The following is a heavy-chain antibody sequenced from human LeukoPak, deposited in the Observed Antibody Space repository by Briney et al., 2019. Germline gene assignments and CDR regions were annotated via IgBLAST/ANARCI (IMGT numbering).Heavy chain of an antibody. CDR2: IIPIFGTA. D-gene: IGHD6-13*01. CDR1: GGTFSSYA. J-gene: IGHJ6*03. Sequence: SVKVSCKASGGTFSSYAISWVRQAPGQGLEWMGGIIPIFGTANYAQKFQGRVTITADKSTSTAYMELSSLRSEDTAVYYCARAQRGIAAAGPYYYYMDVWGKGTTVTVSS. V-gene: IGHV1-69*06. CDR3: ARAQRGIAAAGPYYYYMDV.